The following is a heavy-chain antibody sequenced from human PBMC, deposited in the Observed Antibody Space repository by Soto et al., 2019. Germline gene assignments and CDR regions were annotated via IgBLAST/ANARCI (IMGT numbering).Heavy chain of an antibody. Sequence: PSQTLSLTCAISGDSVSSDTAAWNWIRQSPSRGLEWLGRTYYRSQWFHDYAVSVRSRIAIDADTSKNQFTLQLNSVTSEDTALYYCARAPWKNFDYGGQGTMVT. V-gene: IGHV6-1*01. D-gene: IGHD1-1*01. CDR3: ARAPWKNFDY. CDR2: TYYRSQWFH. CDR1: GDSVSSDTAA. J-gene: IGHJ4*02.